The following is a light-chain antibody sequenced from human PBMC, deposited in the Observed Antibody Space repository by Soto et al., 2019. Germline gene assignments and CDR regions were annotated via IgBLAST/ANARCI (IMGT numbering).Light chain of an antibody. CDR3: SSYTMYDTVV. CDR1: STDINDYNL. V-gene: IGLV2-14*01. J-gene: IGLJ2*01. Sequence: QSALTQPASVSGSPRQSITISCTGSSTDINDYNLVSWYQQHPGKAPKLLIYEVTNRPSGVSNRFSGSKSGNTASLTISGLQTEDEADYYCSSYTMYDTVVFGGGTKLTVL. CDR2: EVT.